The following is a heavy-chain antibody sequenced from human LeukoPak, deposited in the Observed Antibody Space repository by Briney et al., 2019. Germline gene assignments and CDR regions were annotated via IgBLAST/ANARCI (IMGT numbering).Heavy chain of an antibody. Sequence: PGGSLRLSCAASGFTFDDYGMSWVRQAPGKGLEWVSGINWNGGSTGYADSVKGRFTISRDNAKNSLYLQMNSLRAEDTALYHCARDRSLQFTIFGVVMVGEEGMDVWGQGTTVTVSS. V-gene: IGHV3-20*01. CDR2: INWNGGST. CDR3: ARDRSLQFTIFGVVMVGEEGMDV. CDR1: GFTFDDYG. D-gene: IGHD3-3*01. J-gene: IGHJ6*02.